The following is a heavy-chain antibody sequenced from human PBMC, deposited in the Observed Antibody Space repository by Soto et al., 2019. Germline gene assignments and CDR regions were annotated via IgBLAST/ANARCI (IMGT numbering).Heavy chain of an antibody. CDR3: APRVSYSVSCDVGYFDS. J-gene: IGHJ4*03. Sequence: QISLKESGPTLVEPTETLTLTCSFSGFSLSTSGVGVGWFRQAPGKALECLAIIYWDNDRRYNPSLKNRLSITKDSTHNQVVLIMTCMEPVDTGTYYCAPRVSYSVSCDVGYFDSWGQGAPVTVS. CDR2: IYWDNDR. CDR1: GFSLSTSGVG. D-gene: IGHD2-15*01. V-gene: IGHV2-5*02.